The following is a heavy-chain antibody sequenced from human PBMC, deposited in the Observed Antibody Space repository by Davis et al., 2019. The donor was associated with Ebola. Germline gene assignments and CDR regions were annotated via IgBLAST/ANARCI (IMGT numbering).Heavy chain of an antibody. J-gene: IGHJ3*02. D-gene: IGHD3-22*01. CDR2: IDPSDSYT. CDR3: ARRPVYYDSSGYPVYAFDI. V-gene: IGHV5-10-1*01. Sequence: GESLKISCKGSGYSFTSYWISWVRQMPGKGLEWMGRIDPSDSYTNYSPSFQGHVTISADKSISTAYLQWSSLKASDTAMYYCARRPVYYDSSGYPVYAFDIWGQGTMVTVSS. CDR1: GYSFTSYW.